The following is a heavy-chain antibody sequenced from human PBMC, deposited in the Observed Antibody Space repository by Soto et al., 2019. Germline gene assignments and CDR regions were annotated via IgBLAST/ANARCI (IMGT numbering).Heavy chain of an antibody. Sequence: DVHLVESEGGLVQPGRSLRLSCAASGFTFDDYAMQWVRQVPGKGLEWVSSISWNSGNIVYADSVKGRFTISRDSANTSLYLQMSSLRTEDTALYYCAKGAVTSIFGYFDYWGQGTLVTVSS. V-gene: IGHV3-9*01. J-gene: IGHJ4*02. CDR2: ISWNSGNI. D-gene: IGHD3-3*01. CDR1: GFTFDDYA. CDR3: AKGAVTSIFGYFDY.